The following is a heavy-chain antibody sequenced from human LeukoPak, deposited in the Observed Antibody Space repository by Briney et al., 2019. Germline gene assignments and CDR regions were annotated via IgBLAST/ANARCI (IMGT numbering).Heavy chain of an antibody. D-gene: IGHD2-15*01. CDR2: INHSGST. Sequence: PSETLSLTCAVYGWSFSGYYWSWIRQPPGKGLEWIGEINHSGSTNYNPFLKSRVTISVDTSKNQFSLKLSSVTAADTAVYYCARDGYCSGGSCYSAGVSTPDNWFDPWGQGTLVTVSS. J-gene: IGHJ5*02. V-gene: IGHV4-34*01. CDR3: ARDGYCSGGSCYSAGVSTPDNWFDP. CDR1: GWSFSGYY.